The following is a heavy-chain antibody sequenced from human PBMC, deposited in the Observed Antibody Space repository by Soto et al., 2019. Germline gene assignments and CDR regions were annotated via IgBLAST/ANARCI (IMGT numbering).Heavy chain of an antibody. Sequence: GGSLRLSCAAFGVTFSSYAMSWVRQAPGKGLEWVSAISGSGGSTYYADSVKGRFTISRDNAKNSLYLQMNSLRAEDTAVYYCARDPPRHIVVVASSLHDAFDIWGQGTMVTVSS. D-gene: IGHD2-15*01. CDR2: ISGSGGST. CDR3: ARDPPRHIVVVASSLHDAFDI. CDR1: GVTFSSYA. V-gene: IGHV3-23*01. J-gene: IGHJ3*02.